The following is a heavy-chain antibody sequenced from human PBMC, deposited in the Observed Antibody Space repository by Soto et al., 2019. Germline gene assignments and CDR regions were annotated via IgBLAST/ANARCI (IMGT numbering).Heavy chain of an antibody. Sequence: SVKVSCKASGFTFTSSAVQWVRQARGQRLEWIGWIVVGSGNTNYAQKFQERVTVTRDMSTSTAYMELSSLRSEDTAVYYCAADPSYYDFWSGSSRMVGMDVWGQGTTVTVSS. CDR2: IVVGSGNT. D-gene: IGHD3-3*01. V-gene: IGHV1-58*01. J-gene: IGHJ6*02. CDR1: GFTFTSSA. CDR3: AADPSYYDFWSGSSRMVGMDV.